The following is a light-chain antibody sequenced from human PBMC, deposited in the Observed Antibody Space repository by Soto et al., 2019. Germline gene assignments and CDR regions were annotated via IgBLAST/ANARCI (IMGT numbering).Light chain of an antibody. J-gene: IGKJ1*01. CDR1: QEISNY. V-gene: IGKV1-33*01. CDR2: DAS. CDR3: QQYDHLPRT. Sequence: DSQMIQSPSSLSASVGNRVTITCQARQEISNYLHWYQQKPGKAPKLLIYDASNVERGFPSRFSGRGTGTEFTVPISSLQPEDCATYCCQQYDHLPRTFGRGTKVELK.